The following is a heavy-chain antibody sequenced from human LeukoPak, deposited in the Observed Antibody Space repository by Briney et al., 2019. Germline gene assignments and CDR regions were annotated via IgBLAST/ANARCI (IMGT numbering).Heavy chain of an antibody. D-gene: IGHD2-15*01. Sequence: PGGSLRLSCAASGFTFSSYGMHWVRQAPGKGLEWVAFIRYDGSNKYYADPVKGRFTISRDNSKNTLYLQMNSLRAEDTAVYYCVQNGGRYFDYWGQGTLVTVSS. V-gene: IGHV3-30*02. CDR3: VQNGGRYFDY. CDR1: GFTFSSYG. CDR2: IRYDGSNK. J-gene: IGHJ4*02.